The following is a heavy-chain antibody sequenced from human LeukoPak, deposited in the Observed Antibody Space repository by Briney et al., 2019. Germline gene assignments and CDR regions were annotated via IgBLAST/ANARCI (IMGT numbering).Heavy chain of an antibody. Sequence: SETLSLTCTVSGGSISSYYWSWIRQPPGKGLEWIGYIYYSGSTNYNPSLKSRVTTSVDTSKNQFSLKLSSVTAADTAVYYCARDLDGAVAGTGWHYWGQGTLVTVSS. J-gene: IGHJ4*02. V-gene: IGHV4-59*01. CDR3: ARDLDGAVAGTGWHY. CDR2: IYYSGST. CDR1: GGSISSYY. D-gene: IGHD6-19*01.